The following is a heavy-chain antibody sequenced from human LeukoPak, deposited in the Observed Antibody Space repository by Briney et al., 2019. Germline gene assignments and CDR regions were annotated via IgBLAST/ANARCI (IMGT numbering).Heavy chain of an antibody. CDR2: MYHSEST. Sequence: SETLSLTCAVSGYSISRGYSWGWIRQPPGMGLEWIGNMYHSESTHYNPSLKSRVTISADTSKNQFSLKLSSVTAADTAVYYCARLGLRRDYYDSSGYLSWFDPWGQGTLVTVSS. CDR3: ARLGLRRDYYDSSGYLSWFDP. D-gene: IGHD3-22*01. CDR1: GYSISRGYS. V-gene: IGHV4-38-2*01. J-gene: IGHJ5*02.